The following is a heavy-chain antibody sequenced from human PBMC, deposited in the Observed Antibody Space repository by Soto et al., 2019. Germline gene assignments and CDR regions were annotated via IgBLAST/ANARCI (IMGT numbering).Heavy chain of an antibody. Sequence: QVQLVQSGAEVKKPGASVKVSCKASGYTFTSYDINWVRQATGQGLEWMGWMNHNSGNTGYAQKFQGRVTMTRNTSISTAYMELSSLGSEDTAGYYCARDPPINYDSGGMDVWAKGPRSPSP. D-gene: IGHD3-22*01. CDR3: ARDPPINYDSGGMDV. CDR2: MNHNSGNT. V-gene: IGHV1-8*01. CDR1: GYTFTSYD. J-gene: IGHJ6*02.